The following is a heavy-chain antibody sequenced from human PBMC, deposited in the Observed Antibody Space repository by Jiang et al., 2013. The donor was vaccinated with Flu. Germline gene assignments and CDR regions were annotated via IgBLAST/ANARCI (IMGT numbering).Heavy chain of an antibody. J-gene: IGHJ6*02. D-gene: IGHD3-10*01. V-gene: IGHV3-30*18. CDR2: ISYDGSNQ. Sequence: VGTISYDGSNQYYADSVKGRFTISRDNFRNTLYLQMNSLRAEDTAVYYCAKGSQKYYYGSGTDVWGQGTTVTVSS. CDR3: AKGSQKYYYGSGTDV.